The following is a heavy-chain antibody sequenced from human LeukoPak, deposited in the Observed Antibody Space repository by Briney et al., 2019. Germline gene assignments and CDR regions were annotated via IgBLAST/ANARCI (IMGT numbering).Heavy chain of an antibody. CDR1: GFTFEDHV. Sequence: GRSLRLSCAASGFTFEDHVMHWVRQAPGKGLGWVSSISWSGDRMGYADAVKGRFTISRDSAKNSLFLQMNSLRVEDTALYYCAKDLGGSATTVWGQGTLVTVSS. J-gene: IGHJ4*02. CDR3: AKDLGGSATTV. V-gene: IGHV3-9*01. CDR2: ISWSGDRM. D-gene: IGHD2-2*01.